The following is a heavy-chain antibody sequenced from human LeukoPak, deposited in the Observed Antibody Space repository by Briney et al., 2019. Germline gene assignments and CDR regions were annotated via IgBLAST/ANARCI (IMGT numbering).Heavy chain of an antibody. CDR1: GFTFSSYS. Sequence: GGSLRLSCAASGFTFSSYSMNWVRQAPGKGLEWVSSISSSSSYIHYADSVKGRFTISRDNAKNSLYLQMNSLRAEDTAVYYCAREGYSSGWSRAFDYWGQGTLVTVSS. J-gene: IGHJ4*02. V-gene: IGHV3-21*01. CDR2: ISSSSSYI. D-gene: IGHD6-19*01. CDR3: AREGYSSGWSRAFDY.